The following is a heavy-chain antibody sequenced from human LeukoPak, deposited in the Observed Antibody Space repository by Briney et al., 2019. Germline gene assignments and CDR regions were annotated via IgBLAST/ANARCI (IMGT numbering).Heavy chain of an antibody. J-gene: IGHJ1*01. CDR3: ASIAAAGSKYFQH. Sequence: SETLSLTCTVSGGSISSYYWSWIRQPPGKGLEWIGFIYYSGSTNYNPSLKSRVTISVDTSKNQFFLNLRSVTAADTAVYYCASIAAAGSKYFQHWGQGTLVTVSS. CDR1: GGSISSYY. V-gene: IGHV4-59*01. D-gene: IGHD6-13*01. CDR2: IYYSGST.